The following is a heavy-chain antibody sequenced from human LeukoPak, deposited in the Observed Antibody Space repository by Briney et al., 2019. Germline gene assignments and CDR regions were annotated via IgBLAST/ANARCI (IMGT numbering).Heavy chain of an antibody. D-gene: IGHD6-19*01. J-gene: IGHJ4*02. CDR3: ARDPGIAVAGQNDY. V-gene: IGHV3-7*01. CDR1: GFTFSSYW. CDR2: IKQDGSEK. Sequence: GGSLRLSCAASGFTFSSYWMSWVRQAPGKGLEWVANIKQDGSEKYYVDSVKGRFTISRDNAKNSLYLQMNSLRAEDTAVYYCARDPGIAVAGQNDYWGQGTLVTVSS.